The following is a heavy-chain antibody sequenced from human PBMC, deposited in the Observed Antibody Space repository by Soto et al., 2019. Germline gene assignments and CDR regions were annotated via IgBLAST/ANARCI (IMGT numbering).Heavy chain of an antibody. Sequence: SQTISLTCASSGDSVSSNSAAWNWIRQSPSRGLEWLGRTYYRSKWYNDYAVSVKSRITINPDTSKNQFSLQLNSVTPEDTAVYYCARDLVGIAVAGQYYTVYWCQAPLV. J-gene: IGHJ4*02. D-gene: IGHD6-19*01. V-gene: IGHV6-1*01. CDR3: ARDLVGIAVAGQYYTVY. CDR1: GDSVSSNSAA. CDR2: TYYRSKWYN.